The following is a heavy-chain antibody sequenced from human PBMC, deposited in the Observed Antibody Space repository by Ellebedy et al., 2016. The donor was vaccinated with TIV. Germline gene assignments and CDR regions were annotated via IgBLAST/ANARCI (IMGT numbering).Heavy chain of an antibody. CDR3: ARGLSAEPQLAPFDP. CDR1: GGSFSGYY. J-gene: IGHJ5*02. D-gene: IGHD6-13*01. V-gene: IGHV4-34*01. CDR2: INHSGST. Sequence: SETLSLTCAVYGGSFSGYYWSWIRQPPGKGLEWIGEINHSGSTNCNPSLKSRVTISVDTSKNQFSLKLSSVTAADTAVYYCARGLSAEPQLAPFDPWGQGTLVTVSS.